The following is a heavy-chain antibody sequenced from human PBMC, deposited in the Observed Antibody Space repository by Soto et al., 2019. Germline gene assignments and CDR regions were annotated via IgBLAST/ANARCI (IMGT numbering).Heavy chain of an antibody. CDR1: GFTFRNYD. CDR3: ARTDRDFYGLDV. Sequence: EVQLVESGGGLVQPGGSLRLSCEASGFTFRNYDMHWVRQGTGKGLEWVSGISAAGDPDYADAVESRFTISRENAHKSFFVLMNSIRVGDAAVYYCARTDRDFYGLDVWGQGTTVIVSS. J-gene: IGHJ6*02. V-gene: IGHV3-13*05. CDR2: ISAAGDP.